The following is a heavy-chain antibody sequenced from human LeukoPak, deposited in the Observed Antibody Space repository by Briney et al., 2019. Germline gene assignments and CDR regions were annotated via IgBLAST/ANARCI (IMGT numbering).Heavy chain of an antibody. D-gene: IGHD3-10*02. CDR1: GFTFSTFH. CDR2: IKNDGGNK. J-gene: IGHJ5*02. V-gene: IGHV3-30*02. CDR3: ARSYVLNFFNP. Sequence: GGSLRLSCAPSGFTFSTFHMHWVRQAPGGGPEWVAFIKNDGGNKYYADSVKGRFTISRDNSKITVYLQMNSLTAEDTAVYYCARSYVLNFFNPWGQGTLVTVSS.